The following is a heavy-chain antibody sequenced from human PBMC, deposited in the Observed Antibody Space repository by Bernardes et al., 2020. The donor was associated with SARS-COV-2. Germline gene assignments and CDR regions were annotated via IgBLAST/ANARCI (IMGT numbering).Heavy chain of an antibody. J-gene: IGHJ3*02. CDR3: VRVWVYGSGSRGAFDI. CDR1: GYTFTGYY. D-gene: IGHD3-10*01. Sequence: VSVKVSCKASGYTFTGYYMHWVRQAPGQGLEWMGWINPNSGGTNYAQKFQGRVTMTRDTSISTAYMELSRLRSDDTAVYYCVRVWVYGSGSRGAFDIWGQGTMVTGSS. CDR2: INPNSGGT. V-gene: IGHV1-2*02.